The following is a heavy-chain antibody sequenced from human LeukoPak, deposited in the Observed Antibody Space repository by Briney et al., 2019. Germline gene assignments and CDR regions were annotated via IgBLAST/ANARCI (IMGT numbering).Heavy chain of an antibody. J-gene: IGHJ4*02. CDR1: GGSISSGGYY. D-gene: IGHD3-22*01. Sequence: PSQTLSLTCTVSGGSISSGGYYWSWIRQPPGKGLEWIGYIYHSGSTYYNPSLKSRVTISVDRPKNQFSLKLSSVTAADTAVYYCASYYYDSSGYLFDYWGQGTLVTVSS. CDR2: IYHSGST. V-gene: IGHV4-30-2*01. CDR3: ASYYYDSSGYLFDY.